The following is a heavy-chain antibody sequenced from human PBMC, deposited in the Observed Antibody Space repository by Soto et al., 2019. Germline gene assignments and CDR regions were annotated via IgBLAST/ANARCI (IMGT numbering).Heavy chain of an antibody. V-gene: IGHV4-59*01. D-gene: IGHD6-13*01. CDR3: ARGDPGYSSSWEPSYYYYGMDV. Sequence: SETLSLTCTVSGGSISSYYWSWIRQPPGKGLEWIGYIYYSGSTNYNPSPKSRVTISVDTSKNQFSLKLSSVTAADTAVYYCARGDPGYSSSWEPSYYYYGMDVWGQGTTVTVSS. CDR2: IYYSGST. J-gene: IGHJ6*02. CDR1: GGSISSYY.